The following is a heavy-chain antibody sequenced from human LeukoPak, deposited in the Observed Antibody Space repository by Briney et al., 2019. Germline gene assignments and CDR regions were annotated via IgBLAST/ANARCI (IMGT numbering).Heavy chain of an antibody. D-gene: IGHD3-10*01. CDR2: INPSAGST. CDR1: GYTFSSYH. CDR3: ARVPGGEGTADDY. J-gene: IGHJ4*02. V-gene: IGHV1-46*01. Sequence: ASVKVSCKASGYTFSSYHMHWVRQAPGQGLEWMGIINPSAGSTIYAQKFQGRFTMTRDTSTSTVYMELSSLRSEDTAVYYCARVPGGEGTADDYWGQGTLVSVSS.